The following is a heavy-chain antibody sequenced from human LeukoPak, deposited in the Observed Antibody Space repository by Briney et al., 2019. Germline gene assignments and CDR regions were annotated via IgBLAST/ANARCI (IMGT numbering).Heavy chain of an antibody. Sequence: TSETLSLTCSVSGDSITSVDHQWTWIRQHPGKGLEWIGYISYSGITHYNPSLKSRVSIPVDASKNQFSLRLSSVTAPDTAVYYCARVKPYYDSSGYIDFWGQGTLVTVSS. D-gene: IGHD3-22*01. CDR2: ISYSGIT. J-gene: IGHJ4*02. V-gene: IGHV4-31*02. CDR3: ARVKPYYDSSGYIDF. CDR1: GDSITSVDHQ.